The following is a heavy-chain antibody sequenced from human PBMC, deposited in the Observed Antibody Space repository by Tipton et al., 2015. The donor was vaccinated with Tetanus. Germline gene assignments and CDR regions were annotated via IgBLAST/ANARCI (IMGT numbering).Heavy chain of an antibody. CDR3: ARGRGLGPHEYFEH. J-gene: IGHJ5*02. CDR1: GYTSTHYG. D-gene: IGHD3/OR15-3a*01. V-gene: IGHV1-18*01. Sequence: QVQLVQSGAEVKKPGASVKVSCKASGYTSTHYGVNWVRQAPGQGLEWMGWISPFNENVNYAEKFQGRLTMTTDRSTATVYMDLRSLGSDDTAVYYCARGRGLGPHEYFEHWGQGTLVTVSS. CDR2: ISPFNENV.